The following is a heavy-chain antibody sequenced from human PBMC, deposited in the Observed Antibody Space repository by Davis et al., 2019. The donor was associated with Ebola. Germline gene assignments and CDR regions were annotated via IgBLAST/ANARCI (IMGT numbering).Heavy chain of an antibody. Sequence: MPSETLSLTCAVSGGSISSGDYSWSWIRQPPGKGLEWIGYIYHSGSTFYNPSLKSRGTISVDRSKNQFSLKVSSVTAADTAVYYCARGAGAAVAQLLWGQGTMVTVSS. CDR3: ARGAGAAVAQLL. V-gene: IGHV4-30-2*01. J-gene: IGHJ3*01. CDR1: GGSISSGDYS. CDR2: IYHSGST. D-gene: IGHD6-19*01.